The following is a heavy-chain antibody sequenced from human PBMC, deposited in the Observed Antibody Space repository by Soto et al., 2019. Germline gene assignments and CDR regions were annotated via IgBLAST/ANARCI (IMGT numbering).Heavy chain of an antibody. Sequence: DVQLVESGGGLVQPGGSLRLSCVASGFTYTYYWMSWVRQAPGKGLEWVAGIKFDGTNIQYADSVNGRFNISRDNAENVLYRETRSLRDGETAVYYYARDSGDDSTSSVNHYFDYWGHGSLVIVSS. D-gene: IGHD3-10*01. V-gene: IGHV3-7*01. J-gene: IGHJ4*01. CDR1: GFTYTYYW. CDR3: ARDSGDDSTSSVNHYFDY. CDR2: IKFDGTNI.